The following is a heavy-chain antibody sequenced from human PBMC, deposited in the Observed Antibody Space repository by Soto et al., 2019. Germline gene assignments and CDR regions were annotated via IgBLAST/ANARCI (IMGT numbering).Heavy chain of an antibody. J-gene: IGHJ4*01. CDR2: ISGSGGST. CDR1: GFTFSSYA. V-gene: IGHV3-23*01. CDR3: TTDSYITIVIVRFYY. Sequence: GGSLRLSCAASGFTFSSYAMSWVRQAPGKGLAWVSAISGSGGSTYYADSVKGRFTISRDNSKNMVYLQMNSLKTEDTAVYYCTTDSYITIVIVRFYYWGHGTLVTVSS. D-gene: IGHD3-16*02.